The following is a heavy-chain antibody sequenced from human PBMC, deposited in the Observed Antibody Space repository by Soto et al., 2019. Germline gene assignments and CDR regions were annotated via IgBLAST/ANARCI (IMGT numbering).Heavy chain of an antibody. J-gene: IGHJ4*02. CDR2: ITNDGGDT. D-gene: IGHD1-26*01. CDR3: AKASGKSYPESRVFDF. CDR1: GLTFNNYA. Sequence: PGGSLRLSCAASGLTFNNYAMTWVRQAPGEGLEWVAVITNDGGDTLHADSVKGRFTIFRDNSKNTLYLQMISLRPEDTAIYYCAKASGKSYPESRVFDFWGQGTRVTVSS. V-gene: IGHV3-23*01.